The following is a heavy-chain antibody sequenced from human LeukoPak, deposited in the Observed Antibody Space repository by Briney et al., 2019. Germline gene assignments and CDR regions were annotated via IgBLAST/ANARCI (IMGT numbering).Heavy chain of an antibody. CDR2: IATAGDT. Sequence: GGSLRLSCTASGFTFSSYDMHWVRQATGKGLEWVSAIATAGDTYYPGSVKGRFTISRENAKNSLYLQMNSLRAGDTAVYYCVRAGKCGDYGMDVWGQGTTVTVSS. CDR1: GFTFSSYD. CDR3: VRAGKCGDYGMDV. D-gene: IGHD4-17*01. J-gene: IGHJ6*02. V-gene: IGHV3-13*01.